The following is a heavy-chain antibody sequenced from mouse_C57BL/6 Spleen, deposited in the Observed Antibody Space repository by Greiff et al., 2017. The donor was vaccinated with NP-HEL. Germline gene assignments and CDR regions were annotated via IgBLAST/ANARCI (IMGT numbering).Heavy chain of an antibody. J-gene: IGHJ2*01. CDR1: GYAFSSSW. CDR2: IYPGDGDT. V-gene: IGHV1-82*01. CDR3: ARYGITTLDY. D-gene: IGHD1-1*01. Sequence: VQLQQSGPELVKPGASVKISCKASGYAFSSSWMNWVKQRPGKGLEWIGRIYPGDGDTNYNGKCKGKATLTADKSSSTAYMQPSSLTSEDSAVYLGARYGITTLDYWGQGTTLTVSS.